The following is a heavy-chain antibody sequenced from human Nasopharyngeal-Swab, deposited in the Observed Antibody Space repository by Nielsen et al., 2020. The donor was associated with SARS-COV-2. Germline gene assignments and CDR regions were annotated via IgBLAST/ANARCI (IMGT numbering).Heavy chain of an antibody. V-gene: IGHV2-70*01. Sequence: SGPTLAKPTQTLTLTCTFSGFSLSTSGMCVSWIRQPPGKALEWLALIDWDDDKYYSTSLKTRLTISKDTSKNQVVLTMTNMDPVDTATYYCARIRRQQLANGVGWFDPWGQGTPVTVSS. CDR2: IDWDDDK. J-gene: IGHJ5*02. CDR1: GFSLSTSGMC. D-gene: IGHD6-13*01. CDR3: ARIRRQQLANGVGWFDP.